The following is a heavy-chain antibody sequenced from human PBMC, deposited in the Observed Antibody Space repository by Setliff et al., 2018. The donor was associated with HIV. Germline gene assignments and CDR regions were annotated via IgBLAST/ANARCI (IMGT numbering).Heavy chain of an antibody. V-gene: IGHV4-59*11. D-gene: IGHD3-10*01. CDR3: AREAYFFASGTCYFDS. Sequence: SETLSLTCTVSGGSISSHYWSWIRQPPGKGLEWIGSIHYSGSTNYNPSLKSRVTISVDTSKNQFSLKLSSVTAADTALYFCAREAYFFASGTCYFDSWGQGTLVTVSS. CDR2: IHYSGST. CDR1: GGSISSHY. J-gene: IGHJ4*02.